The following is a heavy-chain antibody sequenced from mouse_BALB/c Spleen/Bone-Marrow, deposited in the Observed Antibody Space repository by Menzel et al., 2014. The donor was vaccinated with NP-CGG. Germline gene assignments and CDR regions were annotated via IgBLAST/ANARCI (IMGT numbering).Heavy chain of an antibody. CDR1: GYTFTSYW. J-gene: IGHJ3*01. CDR2: IDPYDSET. CDR3: ARGRDYDVFAY. D-gene: IGHD2-4*01. Sequence: SGAELVRPGASVKLSCKASGYTFTSYWMNWVKQRPEQGLERIGRIDPYDSETHYNQKFKDKAILTVDKSSSTAYMQLSSLTSEDSAVYYCARGRDYDVFAYWGQGTLVTVSA. V-gene: IGHV1-74*04.